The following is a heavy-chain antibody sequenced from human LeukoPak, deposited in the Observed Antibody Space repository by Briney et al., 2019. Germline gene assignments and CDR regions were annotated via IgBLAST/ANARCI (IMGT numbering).Heavy chain of an antibody. V-gene: IGHV1-69*13. D-gene: IGHD2-21*02. J-gene: IGHJ5*02. Sequence: SVKVSCKASGGTFSSYAISWVRQAPGQGLEWMGGIIPIFGTANYAQKFQGRVTITADESTSTAYMELSSLRSEDTAVYYCARSVAYCGGDCYFNWFDPWGQGTPVTVSS. CDR3: ARSVAYCGGDCYFNWFDP. CDR1: GGTFSSYA. CDR2: IIPIFGTA.